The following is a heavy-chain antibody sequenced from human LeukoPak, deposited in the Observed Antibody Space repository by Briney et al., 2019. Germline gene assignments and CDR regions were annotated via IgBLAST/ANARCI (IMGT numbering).Heavy chain of an antibody. CDR3: ARESYGGNPGFDY. J-gene: IGHJ4*02. CDR1: GGSVSSSSYY. V-gene: IGHV4-61*01. D-gene: IGHD4-23*01. Sequence: SETLSLTCTVSGGSVSSSSYYWSWIRQPPGKGLEWIGYIYNSGSTNYNSSLKSRVTISVDTSKNQFSLKLSSVTAADTAVYYCARESYGGNPGFDYWGQGTLVTVSS. CDR2: IYNSGST.